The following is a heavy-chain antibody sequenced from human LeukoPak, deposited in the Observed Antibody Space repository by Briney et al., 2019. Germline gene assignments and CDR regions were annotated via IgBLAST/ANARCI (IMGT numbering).Heavy chain of an antibody. J-gene: IGHJ5*02. CDR3: ARTREYSSSWYFPPFDP. CDR2: INPNSGRT. V-gene: IGHV1-2*02. CDR1: GYTFTGYY. Sequence: ASVKVSCKASGYTFTGYYMNWVRQAPGQGLEWMGWINPNSGRTNYAQNFQGRVTMTRDPSISTAYMELSGLTSNDTAVYYCARTREYSSSWYFPPFDPWGQRTLATVSS. D-gene: IGHD6-13*01.